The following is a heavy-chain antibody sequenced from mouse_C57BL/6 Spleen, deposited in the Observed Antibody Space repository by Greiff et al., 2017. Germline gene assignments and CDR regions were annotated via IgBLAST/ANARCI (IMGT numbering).Heavy chain of an antibody. J-gene: IGHJ1*03. Sequence: VQLQQSGAELARPGASVKLSCKASGYTFPSYGISWVKQRTGQGLEWIGEIYPRSGNTYYNEKFKGKATLTADKSSRTAYMELRSLTSEESAVYFCARSFTTVVATRYFDVWGTGTTVTVSS. CDR2: IYPRSGNT. CDR1: GYTFPSYG. V-gene: IGHV1-81*01. D-gene: IGHD1-1*01. CDR3: ARSFTTVVATRYFDV.